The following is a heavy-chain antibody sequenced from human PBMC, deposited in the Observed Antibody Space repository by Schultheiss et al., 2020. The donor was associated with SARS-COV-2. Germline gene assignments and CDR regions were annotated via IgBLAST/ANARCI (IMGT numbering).Heavy chain of an antibody. CDR2: ISWNSANI. CDR3: ARDLKSYYDSSVYEQ. J-gene: IGHJ4*02. CDR1: GFTFDDYA. V-gene: IGHV3-9*01. Sequence: SLKISCAASGFTFDDYAMHWVRQAPGKGLEWVSGISWNSANIGYADSVKGRFSISRDNAKNSLYLQMNSLRAEDTALYYCARDLKSYYDSSVYEQWGQGTLVTVSS. D-gene: IGHD3-22*01.